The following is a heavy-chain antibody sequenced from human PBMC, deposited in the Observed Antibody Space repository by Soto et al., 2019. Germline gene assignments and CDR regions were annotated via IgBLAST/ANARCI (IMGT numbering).Heavy chain of an antibody. J-gene: IGHJ5*02. CDR1: GDSMGSGDYY. V-gene: IGHV4-30-4*01. Sequence: QVQLQESGPGLVKPSQTLSLTCTVSGDSMGSGDYYWTWIRQPPGKGLEWIGYIYYIGTTFYNPSLESRLNISIDTSKNHSSLRLTSVTAADTAVYYCSRGSTYYGFLTWGQGTLVSVSS. CDR2: IYYIGTT. CDR3: SRGSTYYGFLT. D-gene: IGHD3-10*01.